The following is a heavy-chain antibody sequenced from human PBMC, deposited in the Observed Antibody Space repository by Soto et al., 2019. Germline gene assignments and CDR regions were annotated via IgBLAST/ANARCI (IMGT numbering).Heavy chain of an antibody. V-gene: IGHV4-4*02. CDR3: ATTREAIIHLYYFDF. CDR2: IYHSGKT. Sequence: QVQLQESGPRLVKPSGTLSLTCDVSGGSISDSVWWSWVRQAPGKGLERIGEIYHSGKTYYNPSLKSRVTISTDRSRNQVSLTLDFVTAADTAIYYCATTREAIIHLYYFDFWGQGVLVTVSS. D-gene: IGHD3-10*01. CDR1: GGSISDSVW. J-gene: IGHJ4*02.